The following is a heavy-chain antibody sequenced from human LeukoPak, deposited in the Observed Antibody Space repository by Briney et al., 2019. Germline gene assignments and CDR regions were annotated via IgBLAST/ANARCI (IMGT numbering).Heavy chain of an antibody. D-gene: IGHD3-9*01. V-gene: IGHV1-2*02. Sequence: ASVKVSCKASGYTFTGYYMHWVRQAPGQGLEWMGWINPNSGGTNYAQKFQGRVTMTRDTSISTAYMELSRLRSDDTAVYYCARGRYILTGYYKVPEFDYWGQGTLVTVSS. CDR3: ARGRYILTGYYKVPEFDY. CDR1: GYTFTGYY. J-gene: IGHJ4*02. CDR2: INPNSGGT.